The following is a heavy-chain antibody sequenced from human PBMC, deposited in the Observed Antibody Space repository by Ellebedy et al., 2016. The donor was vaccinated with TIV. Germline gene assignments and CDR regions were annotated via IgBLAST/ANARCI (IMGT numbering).Heavy chain of an antibody. CDR1: GFTFSNYA. CDR3: AKDASSGWFEAFDI. D-gene: IGHD6-19*01. CDR2: ISSSGDST. J-gene: IGHJ3*02. V-gene: IGHV3-23*01. Sequence: PGGSLRLSCAASGFTFSNYAMNWVRQAPGKGLEWVSGISSSGDSTYYADSVQGRFAISRDNSKNTLYLQMYSLTAEDTAVYYCAKDASSGWFEAFDIWGQGTVVTVSS.